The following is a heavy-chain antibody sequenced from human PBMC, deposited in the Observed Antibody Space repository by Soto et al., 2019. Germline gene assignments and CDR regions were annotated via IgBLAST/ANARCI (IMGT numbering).Heavy chain of an antibody. V-gene: IGHV5-10-1*01. J-gene: IGHJ6*02. CDR3: ARPLTGTKSLYYYSGMDV. CDR1: GYSFTSYW. D-gene: IGHD1-7*01. CDR2: IDPSDSYT. Sequence: GESLKISCKGSGYSFTSYWISWVRQMPGKGLEWMGRIDPSDSYTNYSPSFQGHVTISADKSISTAYLQWSSLKASDTAMYYCARPLTGTKSLYYYSGMDVWGQGTTVTVYS.